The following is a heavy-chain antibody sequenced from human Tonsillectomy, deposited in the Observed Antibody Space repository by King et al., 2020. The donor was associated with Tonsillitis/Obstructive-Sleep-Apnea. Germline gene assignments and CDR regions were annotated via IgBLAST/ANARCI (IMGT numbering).Heavy chain of an antibody. Sequence: QLVQSGAEVKKPGASVTVSCKASGYTFSNYVMHWVRQAPGQRPEWMGWINPGNGHTKSSQKFQGRVTITRDTSASTAYMELSSLRSEDTAVYYCAKGLTNWGSIGVLDIWGQGTMVTVSS. J-gene: IGHJ3*02. CDR1: GYTFSNYV. CDR2: INPGNGHT. D-gene: IGHD7-27*01. V-gene: IGHV1-3*01. CDR3: AKGLTNWGSIGVLDI.